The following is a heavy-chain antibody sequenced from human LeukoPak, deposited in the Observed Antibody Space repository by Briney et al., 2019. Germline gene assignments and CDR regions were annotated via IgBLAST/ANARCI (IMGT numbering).Heavy chain of an antibody. CDR3: AKLHGYDSSGYSDY. CDR1: GFTFSSYA. J-gene: IGHJ4*02. Sequence: GGSLRLSCAASGFTFSSYAMSWVRQAPGKGLEWVSAISGSGGSTYYADSVKGRFTISRDNSKNTLYLQMNSLRAGDTAVYYCAKLHGYDSSGYSDYWGQGTLVTVSS. D-gene: IGHD3-22*01. V-gene: IGHV3-23*01. CDR2: ISGSGGST.